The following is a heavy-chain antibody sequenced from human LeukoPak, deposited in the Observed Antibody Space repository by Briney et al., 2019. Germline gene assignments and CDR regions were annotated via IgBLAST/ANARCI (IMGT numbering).Heavy chain of an antibody. V-gene: IGHV4-39*07. D-gene: IGHD3-10*01. Sequence: SETLSLTCTVSGGSISSSSYYWGWIRQPPGTGLEWIGEINHSGSTNYNPSLKSRVTISVDTSKNQFSLKLSSVTAADTAVYYCARLRVRGVWGQGTLVTVSS. CDR1: GGSISSSSYY. J-gene: IGHJ4*02. CDR2: INHSGST. CDR3: ARLRVRGV.